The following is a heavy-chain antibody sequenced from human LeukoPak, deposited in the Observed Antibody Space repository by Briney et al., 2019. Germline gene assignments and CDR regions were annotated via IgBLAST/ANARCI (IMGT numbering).Heavy chain of an antibody. CDR1: GFTSSTAW. CDR3: VAYKFLLSWSASDF. D-gene: IGHD6-13*01. V-gene: IGHV3-7*01. CDR2: MRQDGSDK. Sequence: GGSLTLSCAVSGFTSSTAWLTWVRQAPGKGLEWVADMRQDGSDKYYVDSVKGRFFISGDIVKNSVSLHMNRLSVEDTAVYYCVAYKFLLSWSASDFWGRGTMVTVSS. J-gene: IGHJ3*01.